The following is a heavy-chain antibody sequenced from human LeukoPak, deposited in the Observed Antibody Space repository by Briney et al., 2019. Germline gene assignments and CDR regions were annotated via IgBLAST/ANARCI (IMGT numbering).Heavy chain of an antibody. J-gene: IGHJ4*02. V-gene: IGHV3-21*01. CDR2: ISSSSSYI. CDR3: ARDSRGVRGAPDY. D-gene: IGHD3-10*01. CDR1: GFTFSSYS. Sequence: GGSLRLSCAASGFTFSSYSMNWVRQAPGKGLEWASSISSSSSYIYYADPVKGRFTISRDNAKNSLYLQMNSLRAEDTAVYYCARDSRGVRGAPDYWGQGTLVTVSS.